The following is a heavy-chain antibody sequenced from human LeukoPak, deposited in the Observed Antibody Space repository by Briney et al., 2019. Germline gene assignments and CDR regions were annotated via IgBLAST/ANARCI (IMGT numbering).Heavy chain of an antibody. CDR2: IKQDGILK. J-gene: IGHJ5*02. Sequence: GGSLRLSCAASGFTFRNYWMSWVRQAPGRGLDWVATIKQDGILKHYVDSVKGRFTISRDNAEDSLHLQMDSLRVEDTAVYYCARLGGETTRFDLWGQGAPVTVSS. CDR1: GFTFRNYW. CDR3: ARLGGETTRFDL. V-gene: IGHV3-7*01. D-gene: IGHD3-16*01.